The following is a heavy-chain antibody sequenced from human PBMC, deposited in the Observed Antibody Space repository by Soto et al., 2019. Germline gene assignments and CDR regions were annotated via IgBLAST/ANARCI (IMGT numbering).Heavy chain of an antibody. D-gene: IGHD6-19*01. V-gene: IGHV4-59*02. CDR3: ARVAGDFDY. J-gene: IGHJ4*02. Sequence: SETLSLTCTVSGGSVSSYYWSWIRQPPGKGLEWIGYIYYSGSTNYNPSLKSRVTISVDTSKNQFSLKLSSVTAADTAVYYCARVAGDFDYWGQGTLVTVSS. CDR2: IYYSGST. CDR1: GGSVSSYY.